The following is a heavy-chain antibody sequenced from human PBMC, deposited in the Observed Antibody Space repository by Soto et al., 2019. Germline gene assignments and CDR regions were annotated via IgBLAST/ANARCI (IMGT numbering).Heavy chain of an antibody. CDR1: GFTVSSNY. V-gene: IGHV3-53*01. J-gene: IGHJ6*02. CDR3: ARLGVGHYYGMDV. CDR2: IYSGGST. D-gene: IGHD3-10*01. Sequence: EVQLVESGGGLIQPGGSLRLSCAASGFTVSSNYMSWVRQAPGKGLEWVSVIYSGGSTYYADSVKGRFTISRDNSKNTLYLQMNSLRAEDTAVYYCARLGVGHYYGMDVWGQGTTVTVSS.